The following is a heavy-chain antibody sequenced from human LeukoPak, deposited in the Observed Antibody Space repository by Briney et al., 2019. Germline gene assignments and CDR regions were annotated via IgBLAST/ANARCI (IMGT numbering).Heavy chain of an antibody. CDR1: GYTLTELS. J-gene: IGHJ6*02. Sequence: SCKVSGYTLTELSMHWVRQAPGKGLEWVAVISYDGNNKYYAGSVKGRFTISRDNSKNTLYLQMNSLRAEDTAVYYCAKGKYNYGAAPYYYYAMDVWGQGTTVTVSS. CDR3: AKGKYNYGAAPYYYYAMDV. V-gene: IGHV3-30*18. CDR2: ISYDGNNK. D-gene: IGHD5-24*01.